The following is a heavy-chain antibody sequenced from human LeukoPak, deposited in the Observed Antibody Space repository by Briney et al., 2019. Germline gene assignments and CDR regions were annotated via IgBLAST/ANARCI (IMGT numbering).Heavy chain of an antibody. D-gene: IGHD2-2*01. CDR2: ISSSSSYI. CDR1: GFPFSSYS. Sequence: PGGSLSLSCAASGFPFSSYSMNWVRQAPGKGLEWVSSISSSSSYIYYADSVKGRFTISRDNAKNSLYLQMNSLRAEDTAVYYCARDRGYCSSTSCYGDYYYGMDVWGKGTTVTVSS. V-gene: IGHV3-21*01. J-gene: IGHJ6*04. CDR3: ARDRGYCSSTSCYGDYYYGMDV.